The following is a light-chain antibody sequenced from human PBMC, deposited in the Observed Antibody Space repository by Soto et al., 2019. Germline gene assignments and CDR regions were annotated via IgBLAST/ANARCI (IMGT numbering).Light chain of an antibody. CDR2: AAS. J-gene: IGKJ4*01. CDR1: QSISSY. Sequence: DIQMTQSPSSLSASVGDRVTITCRASQSISSYLNWYQQKPGKAPKLLIYAASSLQSGVPSRFSGRGSGTDFTLTSSSLQPEDFATYYWQQSYSTPELTFGGGTKVEIK. CDR3: QQSYSTPELT. V-gene: IGKV1-39*01.